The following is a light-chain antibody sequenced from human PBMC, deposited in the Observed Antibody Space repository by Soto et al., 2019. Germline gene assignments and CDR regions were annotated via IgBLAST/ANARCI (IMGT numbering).Light chain of an antibody. CDR1: QSISSW. CDR2: KAS. V-gene: IGKV1-5*03. J-gene: IGKJ1*01. CDR3: HQYITYPWA. Sequence: DIQMTQSPSTLSASVGDRVTITCRAGQSISSWLAWFQQKPGKAPNLLISKASSLESGVPSMFSGSGSGTEFTLTISGLQPDDFATYYCHQYITYPWAFGQGTKVEIK.